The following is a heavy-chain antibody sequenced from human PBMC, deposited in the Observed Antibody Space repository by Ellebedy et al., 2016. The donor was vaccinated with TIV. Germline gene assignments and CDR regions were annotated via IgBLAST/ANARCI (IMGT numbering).Heavy chain of an antibody. Sequence: SETLSLTCTVSGGSISSGDYYWGWIRQPPGKGLEWIGSIYYSGSTYYNPSLKSRVTISVDTSKNQFSLKLSSVTAADTAVYYCARCSYDSSGFYYYYGMDVWGQGTTVTVSS. CDR1: GGSISSGDYY. CDR2: IYYSGST. J-gene: IGHJ6*02. V-gene: IGHV4-39*01. D-gene: IGHD3-22*01. CDR3: ARCSYDSSGFYYYYGMDV.